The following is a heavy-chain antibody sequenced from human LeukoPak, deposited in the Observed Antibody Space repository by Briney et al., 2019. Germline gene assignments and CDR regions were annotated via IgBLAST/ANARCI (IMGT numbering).Heavy chain of an antibody. V-gene: IGHV3-23*01. CDR3: AKAASGWSFPDY. D-gene: IGHD6-19*01. CDR2: ITTNGYIT. J-gene: IGHJ4*02. Sequence: PGGSLRLSCAASGFTFSNYAMSWVRQAPEEGLEWVSSITTNGYITHYADSVKGRFTISRDDSKNTLYLQMNSLRAEDTAVYYCAKAASGWSFPDYWGQGTLVTVSS. CDR1: GFTFSNYA.